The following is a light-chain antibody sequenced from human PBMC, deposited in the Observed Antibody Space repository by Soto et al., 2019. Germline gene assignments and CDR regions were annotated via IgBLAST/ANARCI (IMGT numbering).Light chain of an antibody. V-gene: IGKV1-33*01. Sequence: DIQMTQSPSSLSASVGDRVTITCQASQDIKNYLNWYQQKAGKAPNLLIYDASNVKAGVPSRFSGTGTCIEFSLPISSMQPEDVATYYCQHYDHLPPLSFGGGTKV. CDR2: DAS. CDR1: QDIKNY. CDR3: QHYDHLPPLS. J-gene: IGKJ4*01.